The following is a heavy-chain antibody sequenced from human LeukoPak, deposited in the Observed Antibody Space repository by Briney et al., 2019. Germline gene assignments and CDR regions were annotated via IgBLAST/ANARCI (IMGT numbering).Heavy chain of an antibody. CDR1: GGPVHSGGYY. CDR3: ARAGDSSGYHLDS. V-gene: IGHV4-31*03. Sequence: SETLSLTCTVSGGPVHSGGYYWSWIRQHPGTGLEWAGYIFNTGTTYYNPSLRSRITISADTSKNQFSLKLSSVTAADTAVYYCARAGDSSGYHLDSWGQGTLVTVSS. J-gene: IGHJ4*02. CDR2: IFNTGTT. D-gene: IGHD3-22*01.